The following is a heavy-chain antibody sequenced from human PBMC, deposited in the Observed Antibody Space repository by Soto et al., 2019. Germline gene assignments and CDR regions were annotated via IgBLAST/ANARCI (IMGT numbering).Heavy chain of an antibody. D-gene: IGHD3-3*01. Sequence: GGSLRLSCAASGFTFSSYGMHWVRQAPGKGLEWVAVIWYDGSNKYYADSVKGRFTISRDNSKNTLYLQMNSLRAEDTAVYYFARDPSVRYYDFWSGYYADYWGQGTLVTVSS. J-gene: IGHJ4*02. CDR1: GFTFSSYG. CDR2: IWYDGSNK. CDR3: ARDPSVRYYDFWSGYYADY. V-gene: IGHV3-33*01.